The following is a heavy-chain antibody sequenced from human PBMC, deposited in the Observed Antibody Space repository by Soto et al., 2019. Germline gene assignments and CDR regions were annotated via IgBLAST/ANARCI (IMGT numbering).Heavy chain of an antibody. V-gene: IGHV3-30*18. J-gene: IGHJ4*02. CDR1: GFTFSSYG. CDR2: ISYDGSNK. Sequence: QVQLVESGGGVVQPGRSLRLSCAASGFTFSSYGMHWVRQAPGKGLEWVAVISYDGSNKYYADSVKGRFTISRDNSKNTLYLQMNSLRAEDTAVYYCAKDWAGGRLDYWGQGTLVTVSS. D-gene: IGHD3-16*01. CDR3: AKDWAGGRLDY.